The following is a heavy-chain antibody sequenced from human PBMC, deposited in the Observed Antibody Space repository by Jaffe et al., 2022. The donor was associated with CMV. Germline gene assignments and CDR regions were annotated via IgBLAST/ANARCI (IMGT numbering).Heavy chain of an antibody. Sequence: EVQLVQSGAEVKKPGESLKISCKGSGYSFTSYWIGWVRQMPGKGLEWMGIIYPGDSDTRYSPSFQGQVTISADKSISTAYLQWSSLKASDTAMYYCARDLRVDYYDSSGSGWFDPWGQGTLVTVSS. CDR3: ARDLRVDYYDSSGSGWFDP. CDR2: IYPGDSDT. D-gene: IGHD3-22*01. V-gene: IGHV5-51*01. CDR1: GYSFTSYW. J-gene: IGHJ5*02.